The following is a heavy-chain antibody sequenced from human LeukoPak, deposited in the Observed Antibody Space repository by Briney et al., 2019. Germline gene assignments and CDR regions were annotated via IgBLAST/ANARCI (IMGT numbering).Heavy chain of an antibody. Sequence: PSETLSLTCTVSGGSISSYCWSWIRQPPGKGLGRIGYIYYSGSTNYNPSLKSRVTISVDTSKNQFSLKLSSVTAADTAVYYCARVRDGYNPPFDYWGQGTLVTVSS. CDR2: IYYSGST. D-gene: IGHD5-24*01. CDR1: GGSISSYC. J-gene: IGHJ4*02. CDR3: ARVRDGYNPPFDY. V-gene: IGHV4-59*13.